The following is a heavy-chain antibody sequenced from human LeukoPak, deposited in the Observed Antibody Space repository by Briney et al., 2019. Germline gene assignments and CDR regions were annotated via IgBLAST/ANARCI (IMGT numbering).Heavy chain of an antibody. V-gene: IGHV1-69*13. CDR1: GGTFSSYA. CDR3: ASQYYGSGGGNWFDP. D-gene: IGHD3-10*01. Sequence: ASVKVSCKASGGTFSSYAISWVRQAPGEGLEWMGGIIPIFGTANYAQKFQGRVTITADESTSTAYMELSSLRSEDTAVYYCASQYYGSGGGNWFDPWGQGTLVTVSS. J-gene: IGHJ5*02. CDR2: IIPIFGTA.